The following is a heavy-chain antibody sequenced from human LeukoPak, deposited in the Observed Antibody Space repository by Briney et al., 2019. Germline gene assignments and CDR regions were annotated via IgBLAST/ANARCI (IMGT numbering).Heavy chain of an antibody. V-gene: IGHV4-59*08. J-gene: IGHJ4*02. Sequence: SETLSLTCTVSGGSISSYYWSWIRQPPGKGLEWIGYIYYSGSTNYNPSLKSRVTISVDTSKNQFSLKLSSVTAADTAVYYCARCQYNSSPDFWGQGTLVTVSS. CDR1: GGSISSYY. D-gene: IGHD6-13*01. CDR3: ARCQYNSSPDF. CDR2: IYYSGST.